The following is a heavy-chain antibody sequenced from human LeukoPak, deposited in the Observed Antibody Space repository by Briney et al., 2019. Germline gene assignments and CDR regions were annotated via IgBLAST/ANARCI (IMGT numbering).Heavy chain of an antibody. CDR2: IYYSGST. V-gene: IGHV4-59*11. J-gene: IGHJ4*02. Sequence: PSETLSLTCTVSGGSISSHYWSWIRQPPGKGLEWIGYIYYSGSTNYNPSLKSRVTISVDTSKNQFSLKLSSVTAADTAVYYCASLYCSSTSCPLPRDYWGQGTLVTVSS. CDR3: ASLYCSSTSCPLPRDY. CDR1: GGSISSHY. D-gene: IGHD2-2*01.